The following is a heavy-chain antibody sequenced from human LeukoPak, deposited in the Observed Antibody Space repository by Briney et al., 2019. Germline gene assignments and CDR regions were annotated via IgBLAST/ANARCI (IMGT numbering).Heavy chain of an antibody. V-gene: IGHV6-1*01. CDR2: TYYRSKWYN. CDR1: GDSVSSNSAA. J-gene: IGHJ4*02. CDR3: ARDRRVYPKVWYYYDSSGYPY. D-gene: IGHD3-22*01. Sequence: SQTLSLTCAISGDSVSSNSAAWNWIRQSPSRGLEWLGRTYYRSKWYNDYAVSVKSRITINPDTSKNQFSLKLSSVTAADTAVYYCARDRRVYPKVWYYYDSSGYPYWGQGTLVTVSS.